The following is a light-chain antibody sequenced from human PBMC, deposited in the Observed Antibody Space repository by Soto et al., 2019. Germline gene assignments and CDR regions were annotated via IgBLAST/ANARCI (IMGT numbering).Light chain of an antibody. CDR3: QHYSSSLWT. CDR2: DAS. Sequence: EIVLTQSTGTLSLSPGERATLSCGASQSVDSNYFAWDQQKPGLPPRLIIVDASSRADTIPDRCRGRGSGAGFTLTSSSLEPEDFAVDYWQHYSSSLWTFGPGTKVDIK. J-gene: IGKJ1*01. CDR1: QSVDSNY. V-gene: IGKV3D-20*01.